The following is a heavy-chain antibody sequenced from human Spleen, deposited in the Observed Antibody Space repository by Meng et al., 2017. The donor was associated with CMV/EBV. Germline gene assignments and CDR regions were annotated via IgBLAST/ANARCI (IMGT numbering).Heavy chain of an antibody. CDR1: GVTFDDHG. D-gene: IGHD3-22*01. CDR3: ARTSGYYFGLPFDL. Sequence: SGVTFDDHGLSWVRQVPGRGLEWVSGINWSGGNTAYADSVKGRFTISRDNGRNSLYLQMNSLRAEDTALYYCARTSGYYFGLPFDLWGQGTMVTVSS. J-gene: IGHJ3*01. V-gene: IGHV3-20*03. CDR2: INWSGGNT.